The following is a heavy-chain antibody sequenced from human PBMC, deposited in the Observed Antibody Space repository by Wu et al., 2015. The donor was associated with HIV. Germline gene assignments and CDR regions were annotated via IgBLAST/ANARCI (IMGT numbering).Heavy chain of an antibody. CDR2: IIPIFGTA. D-gene: IGHD1-1*01. CDR1: GGTFSSYA. J-gene: IGHJ6*03. CDR3: ARGWPGRGENSGDYYFYYYMDV. V-gene: IGHV1-69*12. Sequence: QVQLVQSGAEVKKPGSSVKVSCKASGGTFSSYAISWVRQAPGQGLEWMGGIIPIFGTANYAQKFQGRVTITADESTSTAYMELCSLRSEDTAVYYCARGWPGRGENSGDYYFYYYMDVWGKGTTVTVSS.